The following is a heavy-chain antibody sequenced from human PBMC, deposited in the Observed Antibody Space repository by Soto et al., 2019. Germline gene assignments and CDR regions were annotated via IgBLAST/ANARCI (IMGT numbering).Heavy chain of an antibody. Sequence: LETLSLPCAVYGGTFSGYYWRWIRQPPGKGLEWIGYIYYSGSTYYNPSLKSRVTISVDTSKNQLSLKLSSVTAADTAVFHCASVGGVGATTIAYWGQRTLVTVSS. CDR3: ASVGGVGATTIAY. D-gene: IGHD3-10*01. CDR2: IYYSGST. V-gene: IGHV4-34*08. CDR1: GGTFSGYY. J-gene: IGHJ4*02.